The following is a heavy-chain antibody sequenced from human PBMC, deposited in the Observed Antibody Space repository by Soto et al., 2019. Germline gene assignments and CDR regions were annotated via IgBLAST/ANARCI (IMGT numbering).Heavy chain of an antibody. CDR2: ISYDGTNK. V-gene: IGHV3-30*18. CDR3: AKVLPATGIEGGGDAFDI. D-gene: IGHD1-26*01. CDR1: GFTFRSFG. J-gene: IGHJ3*02. Sequence: GSLRLSCAASGFTFRSFGMHWIRQAPGKGLEWVALISYDGTNKYYADSVRGRFTISRDNSKNTLYLKMNTLRVEDTAVYYCAKVLPATGIEGGGDAFDIWGQGTMVTVSS.